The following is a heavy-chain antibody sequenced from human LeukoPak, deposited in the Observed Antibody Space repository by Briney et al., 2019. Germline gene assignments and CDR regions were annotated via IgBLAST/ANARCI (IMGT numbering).Heavy chain of an antibody. V-gene: IGHV1-24*01. CDR2: FDPEDGET. D-gene: IGHD5-18*01. J-gene: IGHJ5*02. CDR3: ATVSPDGDIQLNWFDP. Sequence: GASMKVSCKVSGYTLTELSMHWVRQAPGKGLEWMGGFDPEDGETIYAQKFQGRVTMTEDTSTDTAYMELSSLRSEDTAVYYCATVSPDGDIQLNWFDPWGQGTLVTVSS. CDR1: GYTLTELS.